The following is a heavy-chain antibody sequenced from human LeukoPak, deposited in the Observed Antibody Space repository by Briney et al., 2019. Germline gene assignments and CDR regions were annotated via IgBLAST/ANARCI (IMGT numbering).Heavy chain of an antibody. V-gene: IGHV3-53*01. CDR3: ARDRYDLLTGSTSSFCYGMDV. CDR2: TYKGSST. Sequence: GGSLRLSCAASGFSVSNNHINWVRQTPGKGLEWVSVTYKGSSTFYADSVRGRFTVSTDSSSNTLYLQMSSLRAGDTAVYYCARDRYDLLTGSTSSFCYGMDVWGQGTSVTVYS. J-gene: IGHJ6*02. D-gene: IGHD3-9*01. CDR1: GFSVSNNH.